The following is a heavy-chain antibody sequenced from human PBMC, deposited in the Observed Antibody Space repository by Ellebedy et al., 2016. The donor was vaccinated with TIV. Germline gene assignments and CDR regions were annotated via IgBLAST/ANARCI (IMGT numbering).Heavy chain of an antibody. CDR3: ARVLWFGPDY. D-gene: IGHD3-10*01. J-gene: IGHJ4*02. Sequence: GGSLRLSCSASGFTVSGTHMSWVRQAPGKGLEWVSVSDAGGNTYYADSVKDRFTFSRDNSKNTLYLQMNGLRVEDTAVYYCARVLWFGPDYWGQGSLVTVSS. CDR2: SDAGGNT. V-gene: IGHV3-66*01. CDR1: GFTVSGTH.